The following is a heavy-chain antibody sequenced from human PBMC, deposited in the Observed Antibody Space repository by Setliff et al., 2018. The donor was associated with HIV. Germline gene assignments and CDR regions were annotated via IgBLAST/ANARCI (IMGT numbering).Heavy chain of an antibody. Sequence: GGSLRLSCVASGFTFNSAWMTWVRQAPGKGLEWVGRIKSKIDGGTTDYAAPVKGRFTISRDDSKNTLYLKMNSLKTEDTAVYYCTTGEGGTYRYNYFDPWGQGSLVTVSS. CDR2: IKSKIDGGTT. CDR1: GFTFNSAW. V-gene: IGHV3-15*01. CDR3: TTGEGGTYRYNYFDP. J-gene: IGHJ5*02. D-gene: IGHD1-26*01.